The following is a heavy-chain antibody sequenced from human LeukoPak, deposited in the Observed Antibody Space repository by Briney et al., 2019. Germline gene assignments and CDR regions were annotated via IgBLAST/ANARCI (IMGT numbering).Heavy chain of an antibody. D-gene: IGHD3-3*01. J-gene: IGHJ4*02. CDR1: GGSISSYY. V-gene: IGHV4-4*07. Sequence: PSETLSLTCTVSGGSISSYYWSWIRQPAGKGLEWIGRIYTSGSTNYNPSLKSRVTMSVDTSKNQFSLKLSSVTAADTAVYYCARGRYYEVPYYFDYWGQGTLVTVSS. CDR3: ARGRYYEVPYYFDY. CDR2: IYTSGST.